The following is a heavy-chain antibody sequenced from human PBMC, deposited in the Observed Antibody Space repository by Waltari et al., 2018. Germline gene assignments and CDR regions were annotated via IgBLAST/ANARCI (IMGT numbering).Heavy chain of an antibody. D-gene: IGHD6-13*01. J-gene: IGHJ5*02. V-gene: IGHV4-31*03. CDR1: GGSISSGGYY. CDR3: ARDLGSSAGPNWFDP. Sequence: QVQLQESGPGLVKPSQTLSLTCTVSGGSISSGGYYWSWIRPPPGKGLEWIGYIYYSGSTYYNPSLKSRVTIAVDTSKNQFSLKLSSVTAADTAVYYCARDLGSSAGPNWFDPWGQGTLVTVSS. CDR2: IYYSGST.